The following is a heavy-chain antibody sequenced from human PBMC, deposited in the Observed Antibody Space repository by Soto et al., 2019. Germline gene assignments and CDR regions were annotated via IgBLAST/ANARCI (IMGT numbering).Heavy chain of an antibody. CDR2: ISTYNGNT. CDR1: GYTFTTYA. Sequence: HVQLVQSGAEVKKPGASVKVSCKASGYTFTTYAISWVRQAPGQGLEWMGRISTYNGNTKYAQKLQGRVTMTTDTSTSTAYMELRSLRSDDTAVYYCARDPQYSTSSQVFDSWGQGTLVTVSS. D-gene: IGHD6-6*01. V-gene: IGHV1-18*01. J-gene: IGHJ4*02. CDR3: ARDPQYSTSSQVFDS.